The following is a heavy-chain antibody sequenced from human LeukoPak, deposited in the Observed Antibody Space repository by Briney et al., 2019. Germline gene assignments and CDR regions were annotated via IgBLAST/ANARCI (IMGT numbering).Heavy chain of an antibody. D-gene: IGHD1-26*01. CDR1: GYTFTIYA. Sequence: GASVKDSCKASGYTFTIYAIHWVRQAPGQRLEWMGWISAGNGNTKYSQNFQGRVTFISNTSATTAFMELSSLRSEDAAVYYCARDSGSGNNDYWGQGTLVTVSS. CDR3: ARDSGSGNNDY. CDR2: ISAGNGNT. V-gene: IGHV1-3*01. J-gene: IGHJ4*02.